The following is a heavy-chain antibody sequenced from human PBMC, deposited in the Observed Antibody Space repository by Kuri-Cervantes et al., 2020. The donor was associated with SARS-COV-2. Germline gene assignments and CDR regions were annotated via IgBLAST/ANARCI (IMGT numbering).Heavy chain of an antibody. V-gene: IGHV3-48*01. CDR1: GFTVSSNY. CDR3: ARDSIGKVRGVIPYQNAFDI. J-gene: IGHJ3*02. Sequence: GGSLRLSCAASGFTVSSNYMSWVRQAPGKGLEWVSYISSSSSTIYYADSVKGRFTISRDNSKNTLYLQMNSLRAEGTAVYYCARDSIGKVRGVIPYQNAFDIWGQGTMVTVSS. D-gene: IGHD3-10*01. CDR2: ISSSSSTI.